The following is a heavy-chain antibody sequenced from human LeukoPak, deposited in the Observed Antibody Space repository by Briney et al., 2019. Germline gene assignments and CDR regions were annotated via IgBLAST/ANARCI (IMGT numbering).Heavy chain of an antibody. CDR2: ISGSGGNT. CDR3: ARDTRLGYCRSTSCYASWFDP. Sequence: PGGSLRLSCAASGFTFNIYAMSWVRQAPGKGLEWVSTISGSGGNTYYADSVKGRFTISRDNSKNTLYLQMNSLRTEDTALYYCARDTRLGYCRSTSCYASWFDPWGQGTLVTVSS. V-gene: IGHV3-23*01. D-gene: IGHD2-2*01. CDR1: GFTFNIYA. J-gene: IGHJ5*02.